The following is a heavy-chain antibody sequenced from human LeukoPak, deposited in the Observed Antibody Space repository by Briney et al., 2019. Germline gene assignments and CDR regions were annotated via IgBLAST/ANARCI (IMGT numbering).Heavy chain of an antibody. CDR3: AKDRGSGSKDKGYYMDV. Sequence: GGSLRLSCAASGFTFSSYGMHWVRQAPGKGLEWVAFIRSDGSNKYYADSVKGRFTISRDNSKNTLYLQMNSLRAEDTAVYYCAKDRGSGSKDKGYYMDVWGKGTTATISS. CDR1: GFTFSSYG. J-gene: IGHJ6*03. CDR2: IRSDGSNK. D-gene: IGHD3-10*01. V-gene: IGHV3-30*02.